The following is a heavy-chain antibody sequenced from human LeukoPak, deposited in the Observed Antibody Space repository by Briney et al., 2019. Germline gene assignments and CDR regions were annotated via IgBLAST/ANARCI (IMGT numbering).Heavy chain of an antibody. J-gene: IGHJ4*02. D-gene: IGHD3/OR15-3a*01. CDR2: IYYSGTT. Sequence: PSETLSLTCTVSGVSISSSNSYWGWLRQPPGKGLEWVGSIYYSGTTYYKASIKRQVSISVATSKNQFSLRLSSVTAADTAVYYCARQTGSGLFMLPGGQGTLVTVSS. CDR1: GVSISSSNSY. CDR3: ARQTGSGLFMLP. V-gene: IGHV4-39*01.